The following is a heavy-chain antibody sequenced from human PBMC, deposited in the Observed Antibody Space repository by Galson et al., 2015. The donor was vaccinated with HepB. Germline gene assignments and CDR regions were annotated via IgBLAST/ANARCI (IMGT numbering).Heavy chain of an antibody. Sequence: SVKVSCKASGYTFTSYGISWVRQAPGQGLEWMGWISAYNGNTNYAQKLQGRVTMTRDTSISTAYMELSRLRSDDTAVYYCARLGGAAAGAFDYWGQGTLVTVSS. CDR1: GYTFTSYG. V-gene: IGHV1-18*04. CDR2: ISAYNGNT. J-gene: IGHJ4*02. CDR3: ARLGGAAAGAFDY. D-gene: IGHD6-13*01.